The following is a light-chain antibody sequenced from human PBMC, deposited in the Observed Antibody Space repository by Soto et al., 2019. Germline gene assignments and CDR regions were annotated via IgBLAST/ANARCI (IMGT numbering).Light chain of an antibody. J-gene: IGLJ1*01. Sequence: QPVLTQPPSASGTPGQRVTISCSGSSSNIGSNTVNWYQQLPGAAPKLLIQNNNQRPSGVPDRFSGSKSGTSASLAISGLQSEDEAHFYCATWDDSLHGFVFGTGTKLTVL. CDR1: SSNIGSNT. CDR2: NNN. V-gene: IGLV1-44*01. CDR3: ATWDDSLHGFV.